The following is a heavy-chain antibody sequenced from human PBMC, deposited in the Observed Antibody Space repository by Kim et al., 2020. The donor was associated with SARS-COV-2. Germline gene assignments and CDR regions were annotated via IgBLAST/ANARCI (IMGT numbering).Heavy chain of an antibody. CDR3: ARDGSGIYYYYGMDV. CDR1: GFTFSSYS. J-gene: IGHJ6*02. CDR2: ISSSSTI. Sequence: GGSLRLSCAASGFTFSSYSMNWVRQAPGKGLEWVSYISSSSTIYYADSVKGRFTISRDNAKNSLYLQMNSLRDEDTAVYYCARDGSGIYYYYGMDVWGQG. D-gene: IGHD3-10*01. V-gene: IGHV3-48*02.